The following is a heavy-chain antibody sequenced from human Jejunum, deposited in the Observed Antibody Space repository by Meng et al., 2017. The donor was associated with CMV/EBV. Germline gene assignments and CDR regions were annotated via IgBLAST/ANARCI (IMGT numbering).Heavy chain of an antibody. CDR2: IKQDGSEK. Sequence: WMSWVRQAPGKGLEWVANIKQDGSEKYYVDSVKGRFTISRDNAKNSLYLQMNSLRAEDTAVYYCARDNANVDTAMGVYYYHGMDVWGQGTTVTVSS. CDR1: W. CDR3: ARDNANVDTAMGVYYYHGMDV. J-gene: IGHJ6*02. D-gene: IGHD5-18*01. V-gene: IGHV3-7*01.